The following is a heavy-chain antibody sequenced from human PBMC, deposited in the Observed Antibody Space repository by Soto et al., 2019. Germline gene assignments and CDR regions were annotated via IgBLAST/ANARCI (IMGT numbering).Heavy chain of an antibody. CDR2: INHSGST. CDR1: GGSISSGGYY. J-gene: IGHJ6*03. D-gene: IGHD3-3*01. Sequence: SETLSLTFTVSGGSISSGGYYWSWIRQPPGKGLEWIGEINHSGSTNYNPSLKSRVTISVDTSKNQFSLKLSSVTAADTAVYYCARGPRGDNEDDFWSGYSNHMDVWGKGTTVTVSS. V-gene: IGHV4-39*07. CDR3: ARGPRGDNEDDFWSGYSNHMDV.